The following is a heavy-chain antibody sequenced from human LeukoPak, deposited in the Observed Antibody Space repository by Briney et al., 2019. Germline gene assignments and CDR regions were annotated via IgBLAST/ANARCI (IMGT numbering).Heavy chain of an antibody. V-gene: IGHV3-33*01. CDR1: GFTFSNYG. D-gene: IGHD3-22*01. CDR3: ARGEVYYDSSGYYLDY. Sequence: GGSLRLSCAASGFTFSNYGMDWVRQAAGKGREWVAVIWYDGSNTYYTDSVKGRFTISRDNAKNSLYLQMNSLRAEDTAVYYCARGEVYYDSSGYYLDYWGQGTLVTVSS. J-gene: IGHJ4*02. CDR2: IWYDGSNT.